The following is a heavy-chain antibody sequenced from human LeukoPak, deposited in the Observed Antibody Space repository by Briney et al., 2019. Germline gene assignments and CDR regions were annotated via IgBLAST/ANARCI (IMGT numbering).Heavy chain of an antibody. J-gene: IGHJ5*02. CDR3: ARHGTSGTNLNWFDP. V-gene: IGHV4-59*01. Sequence: SETLSLTCTVAGGSISSYYWNWIRQPPGKGLGWIGYIYYSGTTDYNPSLKSRVTISVDTSKNQFSLKLSSVTAADTAVYYCARHGTSGTNLNWFDPWGQGTLVTVSS. D-gene: IGHD1-1*01. CDR1: GGSISSYY. CDR2: IYYSGTT.